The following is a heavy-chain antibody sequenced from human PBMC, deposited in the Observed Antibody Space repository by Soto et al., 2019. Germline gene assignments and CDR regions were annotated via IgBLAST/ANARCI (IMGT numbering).Heavy chain of an antibody. CDR3: ARGGLMITFGGVIDNFDY. CDR1: GYTFTSYC. D-gene: IGHD3-16*02. CDR2: ISAYNGNT. Sequence: ASVKVSCKASGYTFTSYCISWVRQAPGQGLEWMGWISAYNGNTNYAQKLQGRVTMTTDTSTSTAYMELRSLRSDDTAVYYCARGGLMITFGGVIDNFDYWGQGTLVTVSS. V-gene: IGHV1-18*01. J-gene: IGHJ4*02.